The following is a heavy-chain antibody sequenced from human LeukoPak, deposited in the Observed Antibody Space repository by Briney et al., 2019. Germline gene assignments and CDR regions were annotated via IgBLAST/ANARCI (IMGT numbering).Heavy chain of an antibody. V-gene: IGHV4-30-2*01. Sequence: PSQTLSLTCTVSAGSSGSGGYYWSWIRQPPGKGLEWIGYIYHSGSTYYNPSLKSRVTISVDTSKNQFSLKLSSVTAADTAVYYCARGGDIVVVPAAAGFDPWGQGTLVTVSS. J-gene: IGHJ5*02. CDR3: ARGGDIVVVPAAAGFDP. CDR2: IYHSGST. CDR1: AGSSGSGGYY. D-gene: IGHD2-2*01.